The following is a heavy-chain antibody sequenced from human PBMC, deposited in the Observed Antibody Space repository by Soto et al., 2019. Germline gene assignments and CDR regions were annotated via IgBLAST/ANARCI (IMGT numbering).Heavy chain of an antibody. CDR1: GGSFSGYY. CDR2: INHSGST. V-gene: IGHV4-34*01. Sequence: PSETLSLTCAVYGGSFSGYYWSWIRQPPGKGLEWIGEINHSGSTNYNPSLKSRVTISVDTSKNQFSLKLSSVTAADTAVYYCARGLIEDYIWGSYGYYYMDAWCKGTTLTVSS. CDR3: ARGLIEDYIWGSYGYYYMDA. J-gene: IGHJ6*03. D-gene: IGHD3-16*01.